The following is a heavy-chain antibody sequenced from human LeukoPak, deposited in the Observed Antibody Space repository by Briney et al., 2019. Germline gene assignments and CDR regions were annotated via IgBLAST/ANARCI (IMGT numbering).Heavy chain of an antibody. CDR2: INPSGGST. V-gene: IGHV1-46*01. J-gene: IGHJ4*02. D-gene: IGHD2-15*01. CDR3: AREAGIGTWIGYCSGDNCRTRFDY. Sequence: ASVKVSCKASGYTFTTYYIHWVRQAPGQGLEWMGIINPSGGSTTYAQKFQGRATMTRDTSTSTVYMELSSLRSDDTALYFCAREAGIGTWIGYCSGDNCRTRFDYWGQGTPVTVSS. CDR1: GYTFTTYY.